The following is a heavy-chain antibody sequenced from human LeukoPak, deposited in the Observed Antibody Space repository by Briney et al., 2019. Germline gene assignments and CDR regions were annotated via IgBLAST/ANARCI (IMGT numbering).Heavy chain of an antibody. CDR3: ARALWTGYSSSWYSYFDY. D-gene: IGHD6-13*01. CDR1: GYTFTGYY. Sequence: GASVKVSCKASGYTFTGYYMHWVRQAPGQGLEWMGWINPNSGGTNYAQKFQGRVTMTRDTSISTAYMELSRLRSDDTAVYYFARALWTGYSSSWYSYFDYWGQGTLVTVSS. J-gene: IGHJ4*02. V-gene: IGHV1-2*02. CDR2: INPNSGGT.